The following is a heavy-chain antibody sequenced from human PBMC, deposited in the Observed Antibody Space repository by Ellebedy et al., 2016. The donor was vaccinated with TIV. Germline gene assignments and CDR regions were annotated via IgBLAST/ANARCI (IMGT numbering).Heavy chain of an antibody. CDR1: GYSFTSYW. CDR3: ARRDNPTVTTLGSEGWFDP. V-gene: IGHV5-51*01. J-gene: IGHJ5*02. D-gene: IGHD4-17*01. CDR2: IYPGDSDT. Sequence: GESLKISXKGSGYSFTSYWIGWVRQMPGKGLEWMGIIYPGDSDTRYSPSFQGQVTISADKSISTAYLQWSSLKASDTAMYYCARRDNPTVTTLGSEGWFDPWGQGTLVTVSS.